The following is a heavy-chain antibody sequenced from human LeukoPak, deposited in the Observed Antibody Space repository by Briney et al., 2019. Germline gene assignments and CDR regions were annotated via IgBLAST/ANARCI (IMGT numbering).Heavy chain of an antibody. CDR3: ARDQYYDFWSGLYYYYMDV. D-gene: IGHD3-3*01. V-gene: IGHV3-30*01. Sequence: GRSLRLSCAASGFTFSSYAMHWVRQAPGKGLGWVAVISYDGGNKYYADSVKGRFTISRDNSKNTLYLQMNSLRAEDTAVYYCARDQYYDFWSGLYYYYMDVWGKGTTVTVPS. CDR2: ISYDGGNK. J-gene: IGHJ6*03. CDR1: GFTFSSYA.